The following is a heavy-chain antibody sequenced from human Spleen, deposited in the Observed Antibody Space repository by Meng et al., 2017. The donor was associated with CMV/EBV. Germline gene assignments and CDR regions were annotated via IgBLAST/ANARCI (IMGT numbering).Heavy chain of an antibody. CDR2: VYHGGDT. Sequence: GSLSLTCTVSGYSISSGFYWGWIRQPPGKGLEWIGSVYHGGDTDYNPSLNSRVTISADTSNNQFSLRLTSVTAADTAVYYCARKGDYSNSNWFDPWGQGTLVTVSS. J-gene: IGHJ5*02. CDR3: ARKGDYSNSNWFDP. CDR1: GYSISSGFY. V-gene: IGHV4-38-2*02. D-gene: IGHD4-11*01.